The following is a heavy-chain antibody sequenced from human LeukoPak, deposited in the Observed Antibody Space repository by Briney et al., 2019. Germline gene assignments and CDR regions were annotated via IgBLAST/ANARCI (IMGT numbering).Heavy chain of an antibody. J-gene: IGHJ6*03. V-gene: IGHV4-34*01. CDR1: GGSFSGYY. D-gene: IGHD3-3*01. CDR3: ARAWSGHPIYYYYMDV. Sequence: PSETLSLTCAVYGGSFSGYYWSWIRQPPGKGLEWIGEINHNGSTNYNPSLKSRVTISVDTSKNQLSLKLSSVTAADTAVYYCARAWSGHPIYYYYMDVWGKGTTVTVSS. CDR2: INHNGST.